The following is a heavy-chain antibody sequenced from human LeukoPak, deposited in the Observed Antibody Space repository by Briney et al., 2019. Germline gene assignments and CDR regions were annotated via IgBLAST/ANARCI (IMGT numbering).Heavy chain of an antibody. J-gene: IGHJ6*04. CDR1: RFSFRDSA. V-gene: IGHV3-73*01. CDR3: PRHAVDV. CDR2: IRSKGGNYAT. Sequence: GGSLRRSASASRFSFRDSALQWLGPAPGKGREWGGRIRSKGGNYATAYAAWVKGRFTVSRDDSKKTPYRQMNNLKTDDSAVYYCPRHAVDVGGKGTTVTVPS. D-gene: IGHD4-23*01.